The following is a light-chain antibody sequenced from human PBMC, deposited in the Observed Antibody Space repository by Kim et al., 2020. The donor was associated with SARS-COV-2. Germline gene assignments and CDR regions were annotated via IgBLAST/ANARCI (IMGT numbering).Light chain of an antibody. CDR1: SSDVGGYNY. CDR2: EVP. CDR3: SSYAGSNNLV. J-gene: IGLJ2*01. V-gene: IGLV2-8*01. Sequence: GQSVTSSFTGTSSDVGGYNYVSWYQQHPGKAPKLMIYEVPKRPSGVPDRFSGSKSGNTASLTVSGLQAEDEADYYCSSYAGSNNLVFGGGTQLTVL.